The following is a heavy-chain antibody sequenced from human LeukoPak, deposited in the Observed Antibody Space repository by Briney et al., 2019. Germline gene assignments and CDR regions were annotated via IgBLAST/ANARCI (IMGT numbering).Heavy chain of an antibody. Sequence: GGSLRLSCAASGLTVSSSYMSWVRQAPGKGLEWVSIIYNDGSTYYADSVKGRFTLSRDNSKNTLYLQMNSLRAEDTAVYYCAKDGSYDSSGFEYFQHWGQGTLVTVSS. CDR1: GLTVSSSY. J-gene: IGHJ1*01. V-gene: IGHV3-53*01. CDR2: IYNDGST. CDR3: AKDGSYDSSGFEYFQH. D-gene: IGHD3-22*01.